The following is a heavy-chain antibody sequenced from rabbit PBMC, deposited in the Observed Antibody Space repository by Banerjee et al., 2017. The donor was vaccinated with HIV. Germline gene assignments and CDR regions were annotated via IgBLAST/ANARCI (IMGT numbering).Heavy chain of an antibody. Sequence: QLRESGGGLVTPGGTLTLTCTASGFSLSNYWMSWVRQAPGKGLEWIGIIYTDGDRTDYATWVDGRFTISRDNAQNTVDLQMNSLTAADTAPSFCARGPYAGYAGAGYPFFLELWGPGTLVTVS. CDR1: GFSLSNYW. D-gene: IGHD4-2*01. J-gene: IGHJ4*01. V-gene: IGHV1S7*01. CDR3: ARGPYAGYAGAGYPFFLEL. CDR2: IYTDGDRT.